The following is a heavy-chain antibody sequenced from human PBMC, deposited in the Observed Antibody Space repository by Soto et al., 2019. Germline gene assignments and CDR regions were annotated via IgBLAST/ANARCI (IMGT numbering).Heavy chain of an antibody. CDR2: IYWDDDK. V-gene: IGHV2-5*02. D-gene: IGHD3-16*01. CDR1: GFSLDTWGVG. CDR3: ARALGSWGSYYFDH. Sequence: QITLKESGPTLVRPTQTLTLTCTVSGFSLDTWGVGVGWVRQPPGKAPEWLALIYWDDDKRYSPSLKNRLTITKDTSKNHVVLTVTNMDPVDTVTYYCARALGSWGSYYFDHWGQGTLVTVSS. J-gene: IGHJ4*02.